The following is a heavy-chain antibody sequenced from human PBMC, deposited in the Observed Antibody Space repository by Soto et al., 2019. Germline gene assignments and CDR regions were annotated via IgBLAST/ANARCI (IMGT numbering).Heavy chain of an antibody. CDR3: ASLPHGGYPLS. CDR2: INHSGST. Sequence: SETLALTCAVYGGSFSGYYCNWIRQPPGKGLEWIGEINHSGSTNYNPSLKSRVTISVDTSKNQFSLKLSSVTAADTAVYYCASLPHGGYPLSWSQGTLVTVSS. V-gene: IGHV4-34*01. CDR1: GGSFSGYY. J-gene: IGHJ4*02. D-gene: IGHD4-17*01.